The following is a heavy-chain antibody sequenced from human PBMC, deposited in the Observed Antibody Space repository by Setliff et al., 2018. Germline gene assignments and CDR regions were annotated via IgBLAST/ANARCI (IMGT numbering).Heavy chain of an antibody. Sequence: SVKVSCKVSGGTFGSSAFTWVRQAPGPGLEYMGGIIPFFGNTNYAQKFQGRLSITADESTDTVYMELSRLRSDDTAVYYCARDQTPGDVMIVVVSLDRYFDLWGRGTLVTVSS. CDR2: IIPFFGNT. V-gene: IGHV1-69*13. CDR3: ARDQTPGDVMIVVVSLDRYFDL. CDR1: GGTFGSSA. J-gene: IGHJ2*01. D-gene: IGHD3-22*01.